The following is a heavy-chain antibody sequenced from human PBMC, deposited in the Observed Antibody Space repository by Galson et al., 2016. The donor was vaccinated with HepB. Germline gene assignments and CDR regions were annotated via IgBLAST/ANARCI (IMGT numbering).Heavy chain of an antibody. J-gene: IGHJ4*02. D-gene: IGHD2-21*01. CDR1: VGSLSSYL. V-gene: IGHV1-69*06. Sequence: SVKVSCKASVGSLSSYLVTWLRQAPGQGLQWLGRIIPTFGAAQYAARFQGRITITADTSTNTVYPGLTSLRSDDTAVYFCARGPYSDTPFYDFWGQGTLVTVSS. CDR2: IIPTFGAA. CDR3: ARGPYSDTPFYDF.